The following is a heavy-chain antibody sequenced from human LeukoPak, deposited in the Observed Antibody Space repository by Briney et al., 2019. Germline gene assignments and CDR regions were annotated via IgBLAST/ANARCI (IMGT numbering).Heavy chain of an antibody. J-gene: IGHJ4*02. CDR2: IIPIFGTA. V-gene: IGHV1-69*05. CDR1: GGTFSSYA. D-gene: IGHD3-22*01. Sequence: ASVKVSCKASGGTFSSYAISWVRQAPGQGLEWMGSIIPIFGTANYAHTFQGRATITTDESTGTAYVELSSRRSEDTAVYDCARTPLNYYDSSGVIDYWGQGTLVTVSS. CDR3: ARTPLNYYDSSGVIDY.